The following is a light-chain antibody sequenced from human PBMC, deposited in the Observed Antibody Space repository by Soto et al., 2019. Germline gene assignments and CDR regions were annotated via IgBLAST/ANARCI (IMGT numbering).Light chain of an antibody. CDR1: QSRVYSDGNTY. V-gene: IGKV2-24*01. CDR3: VQFSHFPRT. J-gene: IGKJ1*01. CDR2: QAS. Sequence: VLTQTPLSSPVTLGQPASISCRSSQSRVYSDGNTYLSWVQQRPGQPPRLLIYQASNRFSGVPDRFSGRGSGTDFTLKISRVEAEDVGIYSCVQFSHFPRTFGQGTKVEI.